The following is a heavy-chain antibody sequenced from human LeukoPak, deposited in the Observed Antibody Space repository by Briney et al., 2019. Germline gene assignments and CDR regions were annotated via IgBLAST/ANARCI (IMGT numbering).Heavy chain of an antibody. D-gene: IGHD6-19*01. Sequence: GGSLRLSCAASRFTVTSYYMSWVRQAPGKGLEWVSVIYNGDNTNYADSVKDRFTISRDNSQNTLFLQMNSLRAEDTAVYFCARACQWLAFDSWGQGTLVTVSS. J-gene: IGHJ4*02. CDR1: RFTVTSYY. CDR3: ARACQWLAFDS. V-gene: IGHV3-66*01. CDR2: IYNGDNT.